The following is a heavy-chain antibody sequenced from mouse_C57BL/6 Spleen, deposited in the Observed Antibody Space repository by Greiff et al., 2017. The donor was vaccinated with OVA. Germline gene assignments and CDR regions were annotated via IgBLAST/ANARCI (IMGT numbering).Heavy chain of an antibody. J-gene: IGHJ4*01. CDR1: GYTFTSYW. V-gene: IGHV1-52*01. D-gene: IGHD1-1*01. CDR2: IDPSDSET. Sequence: VQLQQPGAELVRPGSSVKLSCKASGYTFTSYWMHWVKQRPIQGLEWIGNIDPSDSETHYNQKFKDKATLTVDKSSSTAYMPLSSLTSEDSAVYYGARSGGDWGYYGDYAMDYWGQGTSVTVSS. CDR3: ARSGGDWGYYGDYAMDY.